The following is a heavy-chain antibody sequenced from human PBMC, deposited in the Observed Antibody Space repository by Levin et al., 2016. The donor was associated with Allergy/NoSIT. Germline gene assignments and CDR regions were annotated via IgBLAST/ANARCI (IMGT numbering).Heavy chain of an antibody. V-gene: IGHV1-46*01. CDR3: ARGGELYPKMNMDV. Sequence: WVRQAPGQGLEWMGIINPSGGSTSYAQKFQGRVTMTRDTSTSTVYMELSSLRSEDTAVYYCARGGELYPKMNMDVWGKGTTVTVSS. D-gene: IGHD2-21*01. J-gene: IGHJ6*03. CDR2: INPSGGST.